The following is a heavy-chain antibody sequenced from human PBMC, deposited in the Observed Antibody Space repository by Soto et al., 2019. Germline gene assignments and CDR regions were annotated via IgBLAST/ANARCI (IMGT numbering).Heavy chain of an antibody. CDR2: IYYSGST. D-gene: IGHD2-15*01. V-gene: IGHV4-31*03. CDR1: GGSISSGGYY. Sequence: SETLSLTCTVSGGSISSGGYYWSWIRQHPGKGLEWIGYIYYSGSTYYNPSLKSRVTISVDTSKNQFSLKLSSVTAADTAVYYCARGYCSGGSCYSGSPVDYWGQETLVTVSS. J-gene: IGHJ4*02. CDR3: ARGYCSGGSCYSGSPVDY.